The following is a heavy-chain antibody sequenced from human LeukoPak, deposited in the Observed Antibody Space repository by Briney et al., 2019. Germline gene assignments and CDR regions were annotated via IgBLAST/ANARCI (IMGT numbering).Heavy chain of an antibody. CDR2: INHSGST. Sequence: PSETLSLTCAVYGGSFSGYYWSWIRQPPGKGLECIGEINHSGSTNYNPSLKSRVTISVDTSKNQFSLKLSSVTAADTAVYYCARGRGSVGYRFPPPGFDPWGQGTLVTVSS. D-gene: IGHD5-12*01. CDR1: GGSFSGYY. J-gene: IGHJ5*02. V-gene: IGHV4-34*01. CDR3: ARGRGSVGYRFPPPGFDP.